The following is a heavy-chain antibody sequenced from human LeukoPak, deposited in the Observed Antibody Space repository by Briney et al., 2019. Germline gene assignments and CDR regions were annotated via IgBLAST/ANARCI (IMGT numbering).Heavy chain of an antibody. CDR2: ISSNGGST. D-gene: IGHD6-13*01. V-gene: IGHV3-64*01. Sequence: PGGSLRLSCAASGFTFSSYAMHWVRQAPGKGLEYVSAISSNGGSTYYANSVKGRFTISRDNSKNTLYLQMGSLRAEDMAVYYCARGAAYSSSWYMYYYYYMDVWGKGTTVTVSS. CDR3: ARGAAYSSSWYMYYYYYMDV. CDR1: GFTFSSYA. J-gene: IGHJ6*03.